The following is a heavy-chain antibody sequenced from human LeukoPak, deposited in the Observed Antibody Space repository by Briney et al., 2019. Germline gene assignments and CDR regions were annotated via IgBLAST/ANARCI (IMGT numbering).Heavy chain of an antibody. CDR2: IKLDGSEK. D-gene: IGHD3-16*02. CDR3: ARVGGRYSPLGY. J-gene: IGHJ4*02. V-gene: IGHV3-7*01. CDR1: GFTFSSYW. Sequence: GGSLRLSCAASGFTFSSYWMSWVRQAPGKGLEWVANIKLDGSEKYYVDSVKGRFTISRDNAKNSLYLQMISLRAEDTAVYYCARVGGRYSPLGYWGQGTLVTVSS.